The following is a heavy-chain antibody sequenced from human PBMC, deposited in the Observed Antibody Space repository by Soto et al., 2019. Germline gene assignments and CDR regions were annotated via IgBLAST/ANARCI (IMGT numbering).Heavy chain of an antibody. V-gene: IGHV1-18*01. CDR1: GGTFSSYT. J-gene: IGHJ5*02. CDR2: IITYIGTT. CDR3: ARDWNNSHPRFDP. D-gene: IGHD1-1*01. Sequence: GASVKVSCKASGGTFSSYTISWVLQAPGQGIEWMGWIITYIGTTEYAQKFQGRVTMTADASTSTAYMELRRLRSDDTAVYYCARDWNNSHPRFDPWGQGTLVTVSS.